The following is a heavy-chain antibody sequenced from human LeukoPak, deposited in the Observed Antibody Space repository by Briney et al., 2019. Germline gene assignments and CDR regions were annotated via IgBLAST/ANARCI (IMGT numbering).Heavy chain of an antibody. D-gene: IGHD3-16*01. Sequence: GGSLRLSCAASGFTFSDYSMNWLRQAPGQGLEWVSYITTSSSTIYYADSVKVRFTISRDNAKNSLYLQMISRRAEDTAVYYCARWGGEINFDYWGQGTLVTVSS. CDR1: GFTFSDYS. J-gene: IGHJ4*02. V-gene: IGHV3-48*01. CDR3: ARWGGEINFDY. CDR2: ITTSSSTI.